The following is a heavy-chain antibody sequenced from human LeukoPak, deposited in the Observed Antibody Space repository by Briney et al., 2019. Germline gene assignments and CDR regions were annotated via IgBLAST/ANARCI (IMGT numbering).Heavy chain of an antibody. Sequence: SETLSPTCAVYGGSFSGYYWSWIRQPPGKGLEWIGEINHSGSTNYNPSLKSRVTISVDTSKNQFSLKLSSVTAADTAGYYCARGGYSSSSYYFDYWGQGTLVTVSS. CDR1: GGSFSGYY. J-gene: IGHJ4*02. CDR3: ARGGYSSSSYYFDY. V-gene: IGHV4-34*01. D-gene: IGHD6-13*01. CDR2: INHSGST.